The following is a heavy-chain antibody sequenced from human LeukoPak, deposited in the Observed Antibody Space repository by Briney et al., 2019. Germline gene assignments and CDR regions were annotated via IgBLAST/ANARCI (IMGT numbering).Heavy chain of an antibody. CDR2: IYYSRST. CDR3: ARHYGSGSYYYNWFDP. Sequence: SETLSLTCTVSGGSISSYYWGWIRQPPGKGLEWIGSIYYSRSTYYNPSLKSRVTISVDTSKNQFSLKLSSVTAADTAVYYCARHYGSGSYYYNWFDPWGQGTLVTVSS. J-gene: IGHJ5*02. V-gene: IGHV4-39*01. CDR1: GGSISSYY. D-gene: IGHD3-10*01.